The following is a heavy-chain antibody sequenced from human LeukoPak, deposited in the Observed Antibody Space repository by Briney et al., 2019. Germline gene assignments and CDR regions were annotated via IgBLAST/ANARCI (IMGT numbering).Heavy chain of an antibody. CDR3: TRVKEGGDGYNDEINYFDY. CDR1: GGSISSSSYY. Sequence: KPSETLSLTCTVSGGSISSSSYYWGWIRQPPGKGLEWIGSIYYSGSTYYNPSLKSRVTISVDTSKNQFSLKLSSVTAADTAVYYCTRVKEGGDGYNDEINYFDYWGQGTLVTVSS. CDR2: IYYSGST. D-gene: IGHD5-24*01. V-gene: IGHV4-39*07. J-gene: IGHJ4*02.